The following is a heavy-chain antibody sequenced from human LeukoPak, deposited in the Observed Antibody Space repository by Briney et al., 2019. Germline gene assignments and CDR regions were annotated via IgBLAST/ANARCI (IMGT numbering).Heavy chain of an antibody. V-gene: IGHV1-69*04. CDR3: AINSGDYFDS. J-gene: IGHJ4*02. D-gene: IGHD5-12*01. CDR1: GGTFSSYA. CDR2: IIPILGIA. Sequence: GASVKVSCKASGGTFSSYAVSWVRQAPGQGLEGMGRIIPILGIANYAQKFQGRVTITADQSTSPAYMELSSLRSEDTAFYYCAINSGDYFDSWGQGPLVTVSS.